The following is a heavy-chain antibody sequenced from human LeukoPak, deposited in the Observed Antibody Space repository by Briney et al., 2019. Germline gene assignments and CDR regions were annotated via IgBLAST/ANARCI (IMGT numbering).Heavy chain of an antibody. V-gene: IGHV4-4*02. J-gene: IGHJ4*02. CDR1: GVSISSNIW. D-gene: IGHD6-19*01. CDR2: IHHDGRT. Sequence: PSETLSLTYAVSGVSISSNIWWSWIRQPPGKGLEWIGEIHHDGRTNYNPPLRSRVTISVDKSKNQFSLMLNAVTATDTAVYYCAAQGGWYQDYWGQGSLVTVSS. CDR3: AAQGGWYQDY.